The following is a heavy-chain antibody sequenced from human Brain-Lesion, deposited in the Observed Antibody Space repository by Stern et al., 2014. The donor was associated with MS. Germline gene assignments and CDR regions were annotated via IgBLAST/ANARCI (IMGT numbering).Heavy chain of an antibody. CDR1: GGSISSSTYY. CDR2: IYYSGFT. CDR3: ARHDSVPRPSQLYSARDRGPGYFDY. J-gene: IGHJ4*02. V-gene: IGHV4-39*01. Sequence: VQLVESGPGLVKPSETLSLTCTVSGGSISSSTYYWAWIRQPPGKGLAWIGNIYYSGFTYYNPSLKIRVTISVDMSKNQFSLKLSSVTAADTAIYYCARHDSVPRPSQLYSARDRGPGYFDYWGQGTLVTVSS. D-gene: IGHD1-26*01.